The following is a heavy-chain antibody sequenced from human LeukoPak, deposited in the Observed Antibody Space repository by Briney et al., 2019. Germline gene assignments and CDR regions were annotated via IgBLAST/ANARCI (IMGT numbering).Heavy chain of an antibody. D-gene: IGHD2-15*01. CDR2: IGSDGRTT. V-gene: IGHV3-64*01. CDR3: ARERAQYYPGAALKDAFDM. J-gene: IGHJ3*02. CDR1: GFTFTSYA. Sequence: GGSLRLSCAASGFTFTSYAVHWVRQAPGKGLEYVSAIGSDGRTTNYANSVKGRFTISSDNYKKTVYLQMGSRRVDDMGVYFCARERAQYYPGAALKDAFDMGGQGTMVTVSS.